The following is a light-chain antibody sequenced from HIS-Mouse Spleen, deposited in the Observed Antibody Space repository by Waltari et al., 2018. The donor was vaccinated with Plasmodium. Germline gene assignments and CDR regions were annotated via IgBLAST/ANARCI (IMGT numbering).Light chain of an antibody. CDR1: ALPKKY. J-gene: IGLJ3*02. V-gene: IGLV3-10*01. CDR2: EDS. Sequence: YELTQPPSVSVSPGQTARITCSGDALPKKYAYWYQQKSGQAHVLVIYEDSKRPSGIPERFSGSSSGTMATLTISGAQVEDEADYYCYSTDSSGNHRVFGGGTKLTVL. CDR3: YSTDSSGNHRV.